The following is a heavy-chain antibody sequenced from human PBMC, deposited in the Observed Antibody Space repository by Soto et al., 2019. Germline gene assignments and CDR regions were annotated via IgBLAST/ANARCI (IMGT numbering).Heavy chain of an antibody. CDR2: IYWDDDK. Sequence: QITLKESGPTLVKPTQTLTLTCTFSGFSLTTRGVGVGWIRQPPGKALECLALIYWDDDKRYSPSLQSRLSSTKDPSKSQVVLTMTNVDPVDTATYYCAHSPNYYQYDWFDPWGQGTLVSVSS. CDR1: GFSLTTRGVG. D-gene: IGHD3-16*01. CDR3: AHSPNYYQYDWFDP. J-gene: IGHJ5*02. V-gene: IGHV2-5*02.